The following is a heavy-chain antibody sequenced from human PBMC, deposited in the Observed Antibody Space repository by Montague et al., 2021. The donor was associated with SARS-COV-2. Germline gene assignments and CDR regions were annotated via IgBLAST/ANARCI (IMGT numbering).Heavy chain of an antibody. J-gene: IGHJ6*02. V-gene: IGHV2-70*11. CDR2: IDWDGDK. Sequence: PALVKPTQTLTLTCTFSGFSLRTAETCVSWIRQPPGKAPQWLARIDWDGDKYYSRTLETRVSISTDTAKTQVVLTMTNVDPMDTATYCCARLSGVAPRCYYEGMDVWGQGTAVTVSS. D-gene: IGHD7-27*01. CDR1: GFSLRTAETC. CDR3: ARLSGVAPRCYYEGMDV.